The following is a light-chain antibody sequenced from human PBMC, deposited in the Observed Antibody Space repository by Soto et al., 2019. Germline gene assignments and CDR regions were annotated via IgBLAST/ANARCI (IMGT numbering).Light chain of an antibody. V-gene: IGLV2-14*01. CDR1: SSDVGGYNY. J-gene: IGLJ1*01. Sequence: ALTQPASVSGSPGQSITISCTGTSSDVGGYNYVSWYQQHPGKAPKLMIYEVSNRPSGVSNRFSGSKSGNTASLTISGLQAEDEADYYCSSYTSSSPYVFGTGTKVTVL. CDR3: SSYTSSSPYV. CDR2: EVS.